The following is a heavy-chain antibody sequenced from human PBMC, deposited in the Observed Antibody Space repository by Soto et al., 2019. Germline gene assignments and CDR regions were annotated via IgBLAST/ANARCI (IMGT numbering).Heavy chain of an antibody. V-gene: IGHV4-59*01. CDR3: ARSPSTFDGNWFDP. J-gene: IGHJ5*02. Sequence: SETLSLTCTVSGGSISSYYWSWIRQPPGKGLEWIAYIYYSGSTNYNPSLRSRVTISFDTSKTQFSLKLTSVTAADTAVYYCARSPSTFDGNWFDPWGQGILVTVSS. D-gene: IGHD1-1*01. CDR1: GGSISSYY. CDR2: IYYSGST.